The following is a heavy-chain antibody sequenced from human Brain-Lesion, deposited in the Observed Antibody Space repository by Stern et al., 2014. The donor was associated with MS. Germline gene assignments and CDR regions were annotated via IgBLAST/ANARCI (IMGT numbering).Heavy chain of an antibody. V-gene: IGHV4-61*02. Sequence: VQLLESGPGLVKPSQTLSLTCIVSGGSISSGSFYWNWIRQPAGKGLEWIGRIYSSGRKTYTPNPKSRVTISGATPKNRFPLKMISMTAADTAVYYCARETGGYTYGDTDFFDYWGQGALVTVSS. J-gene: IGHJ4*02. CDR1: GGSISSGSFY. CDR3: ARETGGYTYGDTDFFDY. D-gene: IGHD5-18*01. CDR2: IYSSGRK.